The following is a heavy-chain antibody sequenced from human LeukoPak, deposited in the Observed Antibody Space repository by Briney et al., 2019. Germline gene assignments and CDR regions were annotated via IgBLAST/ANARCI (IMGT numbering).Heavy chain of an antibody. V-gene: IGHV4-4*07. D-gene: IGHD1-26*01. Sequence: SETLSLTCTVSGGSISSYYWSWIRQPAGKGLEWIGRIYTSGSTNYNPSLKSRVTISVDTSKNQFSLKLSSVTAADTAVYYCARVQGIAGPDAFDIWGQGTMVTVSS. CDR3: ARVQGIAGPDAFDI. CDR1: GGSISSYY. J-gene: IGHJ3*02. CDR2: IYTSGST.